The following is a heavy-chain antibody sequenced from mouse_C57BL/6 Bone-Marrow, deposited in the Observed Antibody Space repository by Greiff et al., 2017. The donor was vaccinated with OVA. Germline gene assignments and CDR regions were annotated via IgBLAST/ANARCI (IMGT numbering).Heavy chain of an antibody. D-gene: IGHD3-2*02. V-gene: IGHV5-16*01. CDR2: INYDGSST. J-gene: IGHJ2*01. CDR1: GFTFSDYY. Sequence: EVQRVESEGGLVQPGSSMKLSCTASGFTFSDYYMAWVRQVPEKGLEWVANINYDGSSTYYLDSLKSRFLISRDNAKNILYLQMSSLKSEDTATYYCARDQGYLDYWGQGTTLTVSS. CDR3: ARDQGYLDY.